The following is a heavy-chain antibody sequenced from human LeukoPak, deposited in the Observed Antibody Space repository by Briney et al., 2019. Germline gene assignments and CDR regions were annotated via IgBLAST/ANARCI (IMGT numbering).Heavy chain of an antibody. D-gene: IGHD3-16*01. CDR2: ISSSRSSI. J-gene: IGHJ4*02. Sequence: GGSLRLSCAASGFTFSSYTMNWVRQAPGKGLEWVSSISSSRSSIYYADSMKGRFTISRDNAKNSLYLQMNSLRAEDTAVYYCARARYDYVWGSPADWGQGTLVTVSS. CDR3: ARARYDYVWGSPAD. V-gene: IGHV3-21*01. CDR1: GFTFSSYT.